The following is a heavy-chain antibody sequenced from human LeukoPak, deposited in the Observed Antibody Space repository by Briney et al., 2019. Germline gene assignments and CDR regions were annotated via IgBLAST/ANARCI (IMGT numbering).Heavy chain of an antibody. V-gene: IGHV1-18*01. Sequence: ASVKVSCRASGYTFSDYAISWVRQAPGRGLEWMGWIRGHNCKTKYLEKFQGRVTMTTDKSTSNAYMELRSLRSDDTAVYYCARYFNNYDSSGDYYVTNYYFDYWGQGTLVTVSS. D-gene: IGHD3-22*01. J-gene: IGHJ4*02. CDR3: ARYFNNYDSSGDYYVTNYYFDY. CDR1: GYTFSDYA. CDR2: IRGHNCKT.